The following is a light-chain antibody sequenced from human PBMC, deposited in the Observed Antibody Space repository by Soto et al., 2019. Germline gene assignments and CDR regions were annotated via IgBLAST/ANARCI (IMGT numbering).Light chain of an antibody. CDR1: TSDIGDSKY. CDR3: SSYTSSGTVL. Sequence: QSALTRPASVSGSPGQSITISCTGTTSDIGDSKYVSWYQQHPGKAPKLMIYDVSNRPSGVSNRFSGSKSGNTASLTISGLQAEDEADYYCSSYTSSGTVLFGGGTKLTVL. V-gene: IGLV2-14*03. J-gene: IGLJ3*02. CDR2: DVS.